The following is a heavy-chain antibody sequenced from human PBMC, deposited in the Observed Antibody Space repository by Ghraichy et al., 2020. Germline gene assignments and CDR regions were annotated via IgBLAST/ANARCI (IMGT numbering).Heavy chain of an antibody. V-gene: IGHV4-38-2*02. Sequence: SQTLSLTCTVSGYTISSGYYWCWILQPPRKGLEWMGTIYRDERNYYNASLERRITTSVDMSKNQFSLRLSSVTAADTAVYYWGRHDSYGYTGYIHFDYWGQGNLITVSS. J-gene: IGHJ4*02. CDR3: GRHDSYGYTGYIHFDY. CDR1: GYTISSGYY. CDR2: IYRDERN. D-gene: IGHD3-16*01.